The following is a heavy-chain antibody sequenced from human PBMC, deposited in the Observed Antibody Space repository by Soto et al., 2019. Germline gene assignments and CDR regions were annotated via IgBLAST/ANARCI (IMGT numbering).Heavy chain of an antibody. J-gene: IGHJ4*02. CDR1: GFTFSRYW. CDR3: ARDSSFDASSAYLAY. CDR2: IKQDGSEE. Sequence: GGSLRLSCAASGFTFSRYWMSWVRQAPGKGLEWVANIKQDGSEEYYVDSVKGRFTISRDNAKNSLYLQMNSLRAEDTAVYYCARDSSFDASSAYLAYWGQGTLVTVSS. D-gene: IGHD3-22*01. V-gene: IGHV3-7*01.